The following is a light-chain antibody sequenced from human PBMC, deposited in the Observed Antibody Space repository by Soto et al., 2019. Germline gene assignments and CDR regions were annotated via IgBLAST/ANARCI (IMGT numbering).Light chain of an antibody. Sequence: EIVLTQSPATLSVSPGESATLSCRASQSVGSNLAWYQQKVGQAPRLLIYGASSRATGVPARFSGSGSGTEFTLTISSLQSEDFAIDYCQQYKVWFGTFGQGTKVE. CDR2: GAS. CDR3: QQYKVWFGT. CDR1: QSVGSN. J-gene: IGKJ1*01. V-gene: IGKV3-15*01.